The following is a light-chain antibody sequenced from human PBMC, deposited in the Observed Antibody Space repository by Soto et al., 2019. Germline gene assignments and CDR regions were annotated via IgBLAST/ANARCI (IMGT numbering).Light chain of an antibody. CDR1: SSDVGSYNL. V-gene: IGLV2-23*01. Sequence: QSALTQPASVSGSPGQSITISCTGTSSDVGSYNLVSWYQQHPGKAPKLMIYEGTKRPSGISNRFSGSKSGNTASLTISVLQAEDEADYYCCSYAGPKSWVFGGGTQLTVL. CDR3: CSYAGPKSWV. CDR2: EGT. J-gene: IGLJ3*02.